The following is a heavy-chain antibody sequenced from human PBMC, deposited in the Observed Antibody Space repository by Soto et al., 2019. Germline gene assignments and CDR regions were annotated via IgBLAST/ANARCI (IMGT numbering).Heavy chain of an antibody. J-gene: IGHJ6*02. V-gene: IGHV3-23*01. Sequence: PGGSLRLSCAASGFTFSSYAMSWVRQAPGKGLEWVSAISGSGGSTYYADSVKGRFTISRDNSKNTLYLQMNSLRAEDTAVYYCAKALGYCSGVSCYWEYYYYGMDVWGQGTTVTVSS. CDR3: AKALGYCSGVSCYWEYYYYGMDV. CDR2: ISGSGGST. CDR1: GFTFSSYA. D-gene: IGHD2-15*01.